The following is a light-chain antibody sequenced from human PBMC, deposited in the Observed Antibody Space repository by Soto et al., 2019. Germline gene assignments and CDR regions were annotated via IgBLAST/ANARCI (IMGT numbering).Light chain of an antibody. CDR3: SSYTGGNPSYV. V-gene: IGLV8-61*01. J-gene: IGLJ1*01. Sequence: QTVVTQEPSFSVSPGGTVTLTCGLRSGSVSTSHFASWYQQTPGQAPRTLIYSTNTRSSGVPDRFSGSKSGNTASLTVSGLQAEDEADYYCSSYTGGNPSYVFGTGTKLTVL. CDR1: SGSVSTSHF. CDR2: STN.